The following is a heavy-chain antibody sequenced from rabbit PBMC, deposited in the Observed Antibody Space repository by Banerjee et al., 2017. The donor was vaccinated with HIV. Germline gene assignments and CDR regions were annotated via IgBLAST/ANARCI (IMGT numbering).Heavy chain of an antibody. J-gene: IGHJ4*01. CDR2: ISTGDGST. CDR1: GFDFSSYG. V-gene: IGHV1S47*01. CDR3: ARDLAGVIGWNFNL. D-gene: IGHD4-1*01. Sequence: QQQLVESGGGLVQPGGSLKLSCKASGFDFSSYGVNWVRQAPGKGLEWIGCISTGDGSTYYASWVNGRFSISRENTQNTVSLQMNSLTGADTATYFCARDLAGVIGWNFNLWGPGTLVTVS.